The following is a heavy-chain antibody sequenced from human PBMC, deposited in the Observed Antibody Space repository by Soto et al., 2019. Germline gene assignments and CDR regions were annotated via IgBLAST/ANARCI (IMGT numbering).Heavy chain of an antibody. CDR2: ISAYNGNT. V-gene: IGHV1-18*01. Sequence: QVQLVQSGAEVKKPGASVKVSCKASGYTFTSYGISWVRQAPGQGLEWMGWISAYNGNTNYAQKLQGRVTMTTDTSTSTAYMELRSLRSDDTAVYYCARDARYSSSWYSEEQLYYFDYWGQGTLVTVSS. CDR3: ARDARYSSSWYSEEQLYYFDY. D-gene: IGHD6-13*01. J-gene: IGHJ4*02. CDR1: GYTFTSYG.